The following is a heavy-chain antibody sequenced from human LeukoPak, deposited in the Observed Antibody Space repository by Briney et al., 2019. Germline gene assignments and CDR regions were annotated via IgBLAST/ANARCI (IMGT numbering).Heavy chain of an antibody. Sequence: SETLSLTCTVSGGSISSYYWSWIRQPAGKGLEWIGRIYTSGSTNYNPSLKSRVTMSVDTSKNQFSLKLSSETAADTAVYYCARAESGYSSSWSDYYYYMDVWGKGTTVTVSS. D-gene: IGHD6-13*01. J-gene: IGHJ6*03. V-gene: IGHV4-4*07. CDR2: IYTSGST. CDR1: GGSISSYY. CDR3: ARAESGYSSSWSDYYYYMDV.